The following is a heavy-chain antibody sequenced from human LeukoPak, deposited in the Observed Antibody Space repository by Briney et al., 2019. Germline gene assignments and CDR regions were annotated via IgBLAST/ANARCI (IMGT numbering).Heavy chain of an antibody. V-gene: IGHV4-59*01. J-gene: IGHJ4*02. Sequence: SETLSLTCTVSGGSINTYYWSWLRQPPGKGLEWIAFISYDGTTDYNPPLRGRVTISVDMSKNQFSLRLNSVTAADTAVYYCARHDHGYSSGRFDYWGRGTLVTVSS. CDR1: GGSINTYY. CDR2: ISYDGTT. D-gene: IGHD5-18*01. CDR3: ARHDHGYSSGRFDY.